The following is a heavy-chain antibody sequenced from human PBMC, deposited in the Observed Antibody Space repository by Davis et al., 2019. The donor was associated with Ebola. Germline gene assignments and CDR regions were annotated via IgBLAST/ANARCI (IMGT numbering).Heavy chain of an antibody. CDR1: GGSISGYY. V-gene: IGHV4-59*08. CDR2: MYYSGGT. D-gene: IGHD3-3*01. CDR3: AGTLKYYDFWSGYYTGRAFDI. Sequence: SETLSLTCTLSGGSISGYYLTWIRQPPGKGLEWIGYMYYSGGTNYNPSLKSRVTISVDTSKNQFSLKLSSVTAADTAVYYCAGTLKYYDFWSGYYTGRAFDIWGQGTMVTVSS. J-gene: IGHJ3*02.